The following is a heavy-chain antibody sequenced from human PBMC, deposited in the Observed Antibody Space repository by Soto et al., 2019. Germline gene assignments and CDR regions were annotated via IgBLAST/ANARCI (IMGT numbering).Heavy chain of an antibody. Sequence: GGSLRLSCAASGFTFTSYWMYWVRQAPGKGLVWVSRIKTDGSITSYADSVKGRFTVSRDNARDMLYLQMNSLRAEDTAVYYCAKDMNSVPEYWGQGTLVTVSS. CDR2: IKTDGSIT. CDR3: AKDMNSVPEY. V-gene: IGHV3-74*01. D-gene: IGHD1-7*01. CDR1: GFTFTSYW. J-gene: IGHJ4*02.